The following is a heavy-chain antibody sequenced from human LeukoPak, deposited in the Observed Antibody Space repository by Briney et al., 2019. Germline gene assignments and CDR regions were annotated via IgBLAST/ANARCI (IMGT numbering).Heavy chain of an antibody. D-gene: IGHD3-22*01. V-gene: IGHV3-20*04. CDR3: AGYYYDSSRGFDL. Sequence: PGGSLRLSCAASGFKFDDYGMSWVRQAPGKGLEWVCDINWNGAWTGHADSVKGRFTISRDNAKNSLYLQINSLRAEDTALYYCAGYYYDSSRGFDLWGQGTLVTVSA. J-gene: IGHJ5*02. CDR1: GFKFDDYG. CDR2: INWNGAWT.